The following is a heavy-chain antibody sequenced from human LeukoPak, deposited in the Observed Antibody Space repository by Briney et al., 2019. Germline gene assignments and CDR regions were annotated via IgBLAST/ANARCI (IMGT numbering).Heavy chain of an antibody. CDR3: ARRNDFDI. CDR2: IYYSGNT. J-gene: IGHJ3*02. Sequence: PSETLSLTCTVSGGSISGDHWNWIRQPPGKGLEWIENIYYSGNTNYNPSLKSRVTISVDTSKNQFSLKLSSVTAADTAVYYCARRNDFDIWGQGTMVTVSS. V-gene: IGHV4-59*08. CDR1: GGSISGDH.